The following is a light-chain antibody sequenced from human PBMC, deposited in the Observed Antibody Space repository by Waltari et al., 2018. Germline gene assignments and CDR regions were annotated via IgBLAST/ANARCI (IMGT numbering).Light chain of an antibody. CDR3: QHYLRLPVS. J-gene: IGKJ1*01. CDR1: QSVGRT. CDR2: GAS. Sequence: EIVLTQSPGTLSLSPGERATLSRRASQSVGRTLAWYQQRPGQAPRLLIYGASSRAADIPDRFAGSGSGTDFSLTINRLEPEDFAVYYCQHYLRLPVSFGQGTKVEIK. V-gene: IGKV3-20*01.